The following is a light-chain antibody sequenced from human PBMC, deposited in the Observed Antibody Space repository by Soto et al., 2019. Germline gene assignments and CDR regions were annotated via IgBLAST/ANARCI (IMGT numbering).Light chain of an antibody. CDR1: STDVGADYY. J-gene: IGLJ2*01. V-gene: IGLV2-14*01. CDR3: QSYNSSISVV. Sequence: QSVLTQPASVSGSPGQSITISCTGTSTDVGADYYVYWYQQLPGTAPKLMIYDISNRPSGVPHRFSGSKSGTSASLTITGLQAEDEADYYCQSYNSSISVVFGGGTKVTVL. CDR2: DIS.